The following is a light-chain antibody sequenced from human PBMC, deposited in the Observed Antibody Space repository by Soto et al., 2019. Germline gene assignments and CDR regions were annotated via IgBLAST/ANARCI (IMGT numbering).Light chain of an antibody. CDR1: QSISIH. CDR3: QQTYSNPRT. Sequence: DIQVTQSPSSVSASVGDRVTITFRASQSISIHLNWYQQIPGKAPKLLIYASSNLHTGVPSRFSGSASGTDFTLTISSLQPEDSATYYCQQTYSNPRTFGQGTKVDIK. CDR2: ASS. V-gene: IGKV1-39*01. J-gene: IGKJ1*01.